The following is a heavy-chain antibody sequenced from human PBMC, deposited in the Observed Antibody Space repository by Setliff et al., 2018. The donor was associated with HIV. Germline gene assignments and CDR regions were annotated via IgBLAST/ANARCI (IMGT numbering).Heavy chain of an antibody. D-gene: IGHD3-10*01. CDR2: IKEDGSEK. J-gene: IGHJ3*02. CDR1: GFLFHTYW. Sequence: PGGSLRLSCAASGFLFHTYWMSWVRQAPGKGLEWVANIKEDGSEKYYVDSVKGRFTISRDNAENSLYLQMNSLRVEDTAVYYCARVGSMVRGDDAFDMWGQGTMVTVSS. CDR3: ARVGSMVRGDDAFDM. V-gene: IGHV3-7*05.